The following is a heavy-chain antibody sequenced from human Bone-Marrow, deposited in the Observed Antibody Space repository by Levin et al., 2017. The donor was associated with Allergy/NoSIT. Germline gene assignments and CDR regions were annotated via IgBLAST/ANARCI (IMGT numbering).Heavy chain of an antibody. V-gene: IGHV4-39*01. D-gene: IGHD2-2*01. CDR1: GGSISSSSYY. CDR2: IYYSGST. CDR3: ARHSGGCSSTSCYFGNWFDP. Sequence: PGGSLRLSCTVSGGSISSSSYYWGWIRQPPGKGLEWIGSIYYSGSTYYNPSLKSRVTISVDTSKNQFSLKLSSVTAADTAVYYCARHSGGCSSTSCYFGNWFDPWGQGTLVTVSS. J-gene: IGHJ5*02.